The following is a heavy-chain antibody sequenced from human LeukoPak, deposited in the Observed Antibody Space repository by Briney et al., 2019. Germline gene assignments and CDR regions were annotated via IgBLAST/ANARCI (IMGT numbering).Heavy chain of an antibody. V-gene: IGHV3-30*18. Sequence: PGRSLRLSCAASGFTFSSYGMYWVRQAPGKGLEWVAVISYDGSNKYYADSVKGRFTISRDNSKNTLYLQMNSLRAEDTAVYYCAKDAYSSSWYYLDYWGQGTLVTVSS. CDR2: ISYDGSNK. CDR1: GFTFSSYG. J-gene: IGHJ4*02. D-gene: IGHD6-13*01. CDR3: AKDAYSSSWYYLDY.